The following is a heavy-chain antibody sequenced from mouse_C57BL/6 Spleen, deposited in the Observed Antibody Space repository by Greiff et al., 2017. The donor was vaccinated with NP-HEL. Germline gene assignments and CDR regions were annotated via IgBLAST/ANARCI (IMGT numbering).Heavy chain of an antibody. Sequence: QVQLQQPGAELVMPGASVKLSCKASGYTFTSYWITWVKQRPGQGLEWIGDIYPGSGSTNYNEKFKSKATLTVDTSSSTAYMQLSSLTSEDSAVYYCARSRDYGAWFAYWGQGTLVTVSA. CDR3: ARSRDYGAWFAY. D-gene: IGHD1-2*01. CDR2: IYPGSGST. V-gene: IGHV1-55*01. CDR1: GYTFTSYW. J-gene: IGHJ3*01.